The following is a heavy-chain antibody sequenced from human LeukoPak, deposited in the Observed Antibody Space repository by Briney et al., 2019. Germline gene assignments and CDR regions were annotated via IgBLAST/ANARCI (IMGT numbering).Heavy chain of an antibody. CDR3: ARGGSGYDWETY. CDR1: GFTFSSYW. Sequence: PGGSLRLSCAASGFTFSSYWMHWVRRAPGKGLVWVSRANGGGSSTSYADSVKGRFTISRDNAKNTLYLQMNNLRADDTAVYYCARGGSGYDWETYWGQGTLVTVSS. D-gene: IGHD5-12*01. CDR2: ANGGGSST. J-gene: IGHJ4*02. V-gene: IGHV3-74*01.